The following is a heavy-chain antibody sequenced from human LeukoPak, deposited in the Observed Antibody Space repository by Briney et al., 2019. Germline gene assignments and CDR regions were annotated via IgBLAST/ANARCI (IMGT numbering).Heavy chain of an antibody. CDR2: INNNGGST. Sequence: PGGSLRLSCAASGFTFSSYGMHWVRQAPGKGLEYVSAINNNGGSTYYADFVKGRFTISRDNSKNTLYLQMSSLRTEDTAVYYCVKRTDCSATSCYAPWFDYWGQGTLVTVSS. V-gene: IGHV3-64D*06. CDR3: VKRTDCSATSCYAPWFDY. CDR1: GFTFSSYG. J-gene: IGHJ4*02. D-gene: IGHD2-2*01.